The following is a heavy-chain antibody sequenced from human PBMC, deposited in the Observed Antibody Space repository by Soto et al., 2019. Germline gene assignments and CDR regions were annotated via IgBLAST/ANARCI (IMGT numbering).Heavy chain of an antibody. V-gene: IGHV3-33*01. CDR3: ARGGLYSSSSGHGMDV. Sequence: SLRLSCAASGCTFSSYGMHWVRQAPGKGLEWVAVIWYDGSNKYYADSVKGRFTISRDNSKNTLYLQMNSLRAEDTAVYYCARGGLYSSSSGHGMDVWGQGTTVTVSS. CDR2: IWYDGSNK. D-gene: IGHD6-6*01. CDR1: GCTFSSYG. J-gene: IGHJ6*02.